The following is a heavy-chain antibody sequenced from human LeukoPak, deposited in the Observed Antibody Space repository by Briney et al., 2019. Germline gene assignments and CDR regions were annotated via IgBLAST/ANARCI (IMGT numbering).Heavy chain of an antibody. CDR3: AKPYYDYYFDY. J-gene: IGHJ4*02. CDR1: GFTFSSYN. V-gene: IGHV3-21*01. D-gene: IGHD3-3*01. Sequence: NPGGSLRLSCAASGFTFSSYNMNWVRQAPGKGLEWVSSITSGSSYIYYADSVKGRFTISRDNSKNTLYLQMNSLRAEDTAVYYCAKPYYDYYFDYWGQGTLVTVSS. CDR2: ITSGSSYI.